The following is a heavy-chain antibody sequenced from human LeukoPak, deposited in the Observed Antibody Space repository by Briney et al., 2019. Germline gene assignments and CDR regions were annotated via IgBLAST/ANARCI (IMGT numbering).Heavy chain of an antibody. CDR1: RGSPRSSSFY. CDR2: ITYSGST. Sequence: PSETLSLTCTVSRGSPRSSSFYWGWIRQPPGKGLEWIGTITYSGSTSYNPSLKSRVTISVDTSKNQFSLKLSSVTAADTAVYYCAREFRDAFDIWGQGTMVTVSS. CDR3: AREFRDAFDI. J-gene: IGHJ3*02. V-gene: IGHV4-39*02.